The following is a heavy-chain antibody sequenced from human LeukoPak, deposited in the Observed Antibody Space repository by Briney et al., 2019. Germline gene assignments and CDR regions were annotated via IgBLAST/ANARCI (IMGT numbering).Heavy chain of an antibody. Sequence: SETLSLTCIVSGGSISGYFWSWIRQPPGKGLEWIGFIYYSGSTNYNPSLKSRVTISVDTSKNQFSLKLNSVTAADTAVYYCARFEGYDFLTGYAYYFDYWGQGTLVTVSA. CDR1: GGSISGYF. J-gene: IGHJ4*02. CDR3: ARFEGYDFLTGYAYYFDY. V-gene: IGHV4-59*01. CDR2: IYYSGST. D-gene: IGHD3-9*01.